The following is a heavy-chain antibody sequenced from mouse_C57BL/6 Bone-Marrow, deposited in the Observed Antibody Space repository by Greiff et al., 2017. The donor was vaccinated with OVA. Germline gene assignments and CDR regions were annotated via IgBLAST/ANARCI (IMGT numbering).Heavy chain of an antibody. CDR1: GYTFTSYW. Sequence: QVQLQQPGAELVKPGASVKLSCKASGYTFTSYWMHWVKQRPGQGLEWIGMIHPNSGSTNYNEKFKSKAKLTVDKSSSTAYMQLSSLTSEDSAVYYCARSRQLRLQAMDYWGQGTSVTVSS. V-gene: IGHV1-64*01. D-gene: IGHD3-2*02. J-gene: IGHJ4*01. CDR2: IHPNSGST. CDR3: ARSRQLRLQAMDY.